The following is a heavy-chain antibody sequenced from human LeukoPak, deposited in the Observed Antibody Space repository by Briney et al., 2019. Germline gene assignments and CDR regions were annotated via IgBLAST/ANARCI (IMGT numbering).Heavy chain of an antibody. CDR3: AKGYCSGGSCFSRSNWFDP. CDR2: ISGSADYT. CDR1: GGSISSTN. D-gene: IGHD2-15*01. V-gene: IGHV3-23*01. J-gene: IGHJ5*02. Sequence: GTLSLTCGVSGGSISSTNWWSWVRQPPGQGLEWVSAISGSADYTYYADSVKGRFTISRDNSKNTLYLQMNGLRVEDTAIYYCAKGYCSGGSCFSRSNWFDPWGQGTLVPVSS.